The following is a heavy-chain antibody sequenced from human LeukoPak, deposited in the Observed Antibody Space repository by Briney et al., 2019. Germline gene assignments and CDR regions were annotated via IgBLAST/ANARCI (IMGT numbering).Heavy chain of an antibody. V-gene: IGHV4-4*02. CDR2: IYHSGST. Sequence: KPSETLSLTCAVSGGSISGSKWWSWVRQPPGKGLEWIGEIYHSGSTNYNPSLKSRVTISVDKSKNQFSLKLSSVTAADTAVYYCATVSAFFYDSGSYYTFDYWGQGTLVTVSS. D-gene: IGHD3-10*01. J-gene: IGHJ4*02. CDR3: ATVSAFFYDSGSYYTFDY. CDR1: GGSISGSKW.